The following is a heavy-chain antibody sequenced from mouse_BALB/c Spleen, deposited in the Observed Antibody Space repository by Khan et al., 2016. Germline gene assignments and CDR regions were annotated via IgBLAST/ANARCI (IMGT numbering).Heavy chain of an antibody. CDR2: IRSKSNNYAT. V-gene: IGHV10S3*01. Sequence: EVQLVETGGGLVQPTGSLKLSCAASGFTFNTNAMNWVRQAPGKGLEWVARIRSKSNNYATYYAESVKDRFTISRDDSQSMLYQQMNNLKTEDTAMYYSGRGNYNDWGRGATHTVVS. CDR1: GFTFNTNA. J-gene: IGHJ2*01. D-gene: IGHD2-1*01. CDR3: GRGNYND.